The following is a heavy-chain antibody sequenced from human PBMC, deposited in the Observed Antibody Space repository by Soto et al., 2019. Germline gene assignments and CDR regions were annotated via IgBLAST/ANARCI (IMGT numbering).Heavy chain of an antibody. CDR2: INPNSGGT. V-gene: IGHV1-2*04. CDR3: ARSTHSGYETNFDY. CDR1: GYTFTGYY. D-gene: IGHD5-12*01. J-gene: IGHJ4*02. Sequence: ASVKVSCKASGYTFTGYYMHWVRQAPGQGLEWMGWINPNSGGTNNAQKFQGWVTMTRDTSISTANMELSRLRSDVTAVYFCARSTHSGYETNFDYWGQGTLVTVSS.